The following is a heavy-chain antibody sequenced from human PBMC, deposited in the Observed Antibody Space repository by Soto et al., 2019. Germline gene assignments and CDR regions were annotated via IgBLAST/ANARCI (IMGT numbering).Heavy chain of an antibody. CDR1: GFTFSSSA. CDR3: AKGTRYCSGGSCPAEY. V-gene: IGHV3-21*06. CDR2: LGDSGSYI. D-gene: IGHD2-15*01. J-gene: IGHJ4*02. Sequence: EVQLEESGGSLVKPGGSLRLSCAASGFTFSSSAMQWIRQTPGQGLEWVSDLGDSGSYIHYADSVQGRFTISRDNAKNSLYLQMNSLTVEDTAVYYCAKGTRYCSGGSCPAEYWGQGTLVTVSS.